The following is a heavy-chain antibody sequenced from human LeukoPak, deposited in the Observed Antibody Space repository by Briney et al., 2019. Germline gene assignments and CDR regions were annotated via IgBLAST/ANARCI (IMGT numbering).Heavy chain of an antibody. J-gene: IGHJ6*02. CDR2: INHSGST. D-gene: IGHD3-16*02. V-gene: IGHV4-34*01. Sequence: SETLSLACAVYGGSFSGYYWSWIRQPPGKGLEWIGEINHSGSTNYNPSLKSRVTISVDTSKNQFSLKLSSVTAADTAVYYCARGPLSLGLLHRYYYGMDVWGQGTTVTVSS. CDR3: ARGPLSLGLLHRYYYGMDV. CDR1: GGSFSGYY.